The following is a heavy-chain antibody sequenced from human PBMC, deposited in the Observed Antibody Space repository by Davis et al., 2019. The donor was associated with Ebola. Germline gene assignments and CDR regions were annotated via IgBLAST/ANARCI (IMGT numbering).Heavy chain of an antibody. D-gene: IGHD3-3*01. CDR2: IYYSGST. CDR3: ARHAAGGPTYYDFWSGYGHNWFDP. CDR1: GGSISSYY. J-gene: IGHJ5*02. Sequence: PSETLSLTCTVSGGSISSYYWSWIRQPPGKGLEWIGYIYYSGSTNYNPSLKSRVTISVDTSKNQFSLKLSSVTAADTAVYYCARHAAGGPTYYDFWSGYGHNWFDPWGQGTLVTVSS. V-gene: IGHV4-59*08.